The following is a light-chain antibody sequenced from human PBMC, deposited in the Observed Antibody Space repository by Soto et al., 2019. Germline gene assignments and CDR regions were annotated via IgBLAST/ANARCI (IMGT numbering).Light chain of an antibody. Sequence: IVLTQSQDPLSLSPGERATLSCRASQSVSNNYLAWYQQKPGQAPRLLIYGASNRATGIPDRFSGSGSGTDFTLTINRLEPEDFAVYYCQQYGSSGTVGQGTKVDIK. J-gene: IGKJ1*01. CDR3: QQYGSSGT. CDR2: GAS. V-gene: IGKV3-20*01. CDR1: QSVSNNY.